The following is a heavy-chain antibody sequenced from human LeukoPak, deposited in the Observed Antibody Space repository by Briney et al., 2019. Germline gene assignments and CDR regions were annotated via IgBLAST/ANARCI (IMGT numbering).Heavy chain of an antibody. Sequence: GGSLRLSCAASGLTGSHNYVSWVRQAPGKGLEWVSAIHTSGATCYADSVKGRFTISRDTSKNTLYLQINSLRVEDTAVYYCARPYDTRGYFPDYWGQGTLVTVSS. CDR1: GLTGSHNY. D-gene: IGHD3-22*01. V-gene: IGHV3-53*01. CDR3: ARPYDTRGYFPDY. J-gene: IGHJ4*02. CDR2: IHTSGAT.